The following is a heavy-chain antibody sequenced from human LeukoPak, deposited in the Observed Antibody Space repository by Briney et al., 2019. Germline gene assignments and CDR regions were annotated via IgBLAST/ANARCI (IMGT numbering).Heavy chain of an antibody. CDR1: GGTFSSYA. CDR2: IIPIFGTA. CDR3: ARSEWFGELLYWFDP. D-gene: IGHD3-10*01. J-gene: IGHJ5*02. V-gene: IGHV1-69*13. Sequence: SVKVSCKASGGTFSSYAISRVRQAPGQGLEWMGGIIPIFGTANYAQKFQGRVTITADESTSTAYMELSSLRSEDTAVYYCARSEWFGELLYWFDPWGQGTLVTVSS.